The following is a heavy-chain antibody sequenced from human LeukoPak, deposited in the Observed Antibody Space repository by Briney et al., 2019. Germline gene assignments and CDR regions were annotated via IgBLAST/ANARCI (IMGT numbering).Heavy chain of an antibody. D-gene: IGHD2-15*01. J-gene: IGHJ4*02. CDR2: INHSGST. CDR3: ARSSADQDIVVVVAATPNYFDY. V-gene: IGHV4-34*01. Sequence: SETLSLTCAVYGGSFSGFYWSWIRQPPGKGLEWIGEINHSGSTNYNPSLKSRVTISVDTSKNQFSLKLSSVTAADTAVYYCARSSADQDIVVVVAATPNYFDYWGQGTLVTVSS. CDR1: GGSFSGFY.